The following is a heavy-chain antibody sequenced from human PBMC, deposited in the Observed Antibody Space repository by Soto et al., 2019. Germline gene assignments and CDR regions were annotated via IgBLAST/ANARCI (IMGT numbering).Heavy chain of an antibody. Sequence: ASVKVSCKASGYTFTSYGISWVRQAPGQGLEWMGWISAYNGNTNYAQKLQGRVTMTTDTSTSTAYMELRSLRADDTAVYYCARETYYYGSGSYYRYYYYGMDVWGQGTTVTVSS. CDR1: GYTFTSYG. J-gene: IGHJ6*02. CDR3: ARETYYYGSGSYYRYYYYGMDV. V-gene: IGHV1-18*01. CDR2: ISAYNGNT. D-gene: IGHD3-10*01.